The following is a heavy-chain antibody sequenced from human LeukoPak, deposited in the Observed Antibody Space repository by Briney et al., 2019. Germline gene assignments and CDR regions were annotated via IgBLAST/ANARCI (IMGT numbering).Heavy chain of an antibody. J-gene: IGHJ6*02. D-gene: IGHD2-8*01. CDR1: GYTFTDYY. V-gene: IGHV1-2*02. CDR2: INPNSGGT. CDR3: ARERVYAIYYYYGMDV. Sequence: ASVKVSCKASGYTFTDYYMHWVRQAPGQGLEWMGWINPNSGGTNYAQKFQGRVTMTRDTSISTAYMELSRLRSDDTAVYYCARERVYAIYYYYGMDVWGQGTTVTVSS.